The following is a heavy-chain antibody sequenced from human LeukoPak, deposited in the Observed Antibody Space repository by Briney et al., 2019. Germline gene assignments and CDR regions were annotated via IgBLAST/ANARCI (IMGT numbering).Heavy chain of an antibody. Sequence: ASVKVSCKASGYTFTSYYMHWVRQAPGQGLEWMGIINPSGGSTSYAQKFQGRVTMTRDTSTSTVYMELSSLRSEDTAVYYCARVLLGFGEGPAPNSYFYAMDVWGQGTTVTVSS. D-gene: IGHD3-10*01. CDR1: GYTFTSYY. V-gene: IGHV1-46*01. CDR3: ARVLLGFGEGPAPNSYFYAMDV. CDR2: INPSGGST. J-gene: IGHJ6*02.